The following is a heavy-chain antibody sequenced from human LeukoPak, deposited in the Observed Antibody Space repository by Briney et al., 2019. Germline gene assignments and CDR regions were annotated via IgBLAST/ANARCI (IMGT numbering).Heavy chain of an antibody. CDR3: ARDPEPYYYDSSGYYMY. J-gene: IGHJ4*02. V-gene: IGHV3-7*01. CDR1: GFTFSSYW. CDR2: IKQDGSEK. Sequence: GGSLRLSCAPSGFTFSSYWMSWVRQAPGEGLEWVANIKQDGSEKYYVDSVKGRFTISRDNAKNSLYLQMNSLRAEATAVYYCARDPEPYYYDSSGYYMYWGQGTLVTVSS. D-gene: IGHD3-22*01.